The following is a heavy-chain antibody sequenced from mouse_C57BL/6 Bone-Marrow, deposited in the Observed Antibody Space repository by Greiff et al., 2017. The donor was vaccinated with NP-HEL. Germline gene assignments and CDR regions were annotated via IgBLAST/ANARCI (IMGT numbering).Heavy chain of an antibody. J-gene: IGHJ2*01. V-gene: IGHV5-17*01. CDR3: ARSYYFDY. Sequence: EVKLMESGGGLVKPGGSLKLSCAASGFTFSDYGMHCVRQAPEKGLEWVAYISSGSSTIYYADTVKGRFTISRDNAKNTLFRQMTSLRSEDTAMYYCARSYYFDYWGQGTTLTVSS. CDR2: ISSGSSTI. CDR1: GFTFSDYG.